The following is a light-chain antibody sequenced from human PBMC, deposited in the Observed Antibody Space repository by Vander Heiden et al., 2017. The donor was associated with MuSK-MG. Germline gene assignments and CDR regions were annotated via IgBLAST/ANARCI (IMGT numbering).Light chain of an antibody. CDR2: QDS. Sequence: QLTQPPSVSVSPRQAAIICCSGAVLGDVYANWYQNKPGQSPVLVIYQDSKRPSGIPERFSGSNSGKSAILTIRGTQAMDEADYFCQTWDTNTGAKFGGGTKLTVL. J-gene: IGLJ2*01. CDR3: QTWDTNTGAK. CDR1: VLGDVY. V-gene: IGLV3-1*01.